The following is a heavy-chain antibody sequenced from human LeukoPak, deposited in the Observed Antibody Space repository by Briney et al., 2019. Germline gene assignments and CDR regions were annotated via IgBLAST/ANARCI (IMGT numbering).Heavy chain of an antibody. Sequence: PGGSLRLSCAASGFTFSRFWMTWVRQAPGKGLEWVANIHPHGSEEYYVDSVKGRFTISRDNAKNSLYLQMDSLRAEDTAVYYCIILTLVTAPRHYMDVWGKGTPVTVSS. CDR3: IILTLVTAPRHYMDV. D-gene: IGHD2-21*02. CDR1: GFTFSRFW. J-gene: IGHJ6*03. CDR2: IHPHGSEE. V-gene: IGHV3-7*01.